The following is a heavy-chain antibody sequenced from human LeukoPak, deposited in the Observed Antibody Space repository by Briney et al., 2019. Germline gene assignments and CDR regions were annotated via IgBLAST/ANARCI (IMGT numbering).Heavy chain of an antibody. J-gene: IGHJ4*02. D-gene: IGHD3-3*01. CDR3: ATNYDFWSGYGDY. V-gene: IGHV3-66*02. Sequence: PGGSLRLSCTASGFTVSSGYMSWVRQAPGKGLEWVSVIYSGGSTYYADSVKGRFTISRDNSKNTLYLQMNSLRAEDTAVYYCATNYDFWSGYGDYWGQGTLVTVSS. CDR1: GFTVSSGY. CDR2: IYSGGST.